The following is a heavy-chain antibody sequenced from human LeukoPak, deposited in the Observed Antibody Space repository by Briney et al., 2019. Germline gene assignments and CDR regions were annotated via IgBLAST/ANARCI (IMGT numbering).Heavy chain of an antibody. D-gene: IGHD3-22*01. CDR3: AKDRLQYYYDSSGYYPDAFDI. J-gene: IGHJ3*02. CDR1: GFTFSSYA. Sequence: GRSLRLSCAASGFTFSSYAMHWVRQAPGKGLEWVAVISYDGSNKYYADSVKGRFTISRDNSKNTLYLQMNSLRAEDTAVYYCAKDRLQYYYDSSGYYPDAFDIWGQGTMVTVSS. CDR2: ISYDGSNK. V-gene: IGHV3-30*04.